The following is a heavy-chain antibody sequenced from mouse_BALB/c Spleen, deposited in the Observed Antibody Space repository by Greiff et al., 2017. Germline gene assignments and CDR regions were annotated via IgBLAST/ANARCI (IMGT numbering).Heavy chain of an antibody. CDR1: GYSITSDYA. D-gene: IGHD2-14*01. CDR2: ISYSGST. Sequence: EVQLQQSGPGLVKPSQSLSLTCTVSGYSITSDYAWYWIRQFPGNILEWMGYISYSGSTSYNPSLKSRISITRDTTKNQFVLKLNSVTTEDTATFYCARNYGYGGYFDVWGAGTTLTVSS. J-gene: IGHJ1*01. V-gene: IGHV3-2*02. CDR3: ARNYGYGGYFDV.